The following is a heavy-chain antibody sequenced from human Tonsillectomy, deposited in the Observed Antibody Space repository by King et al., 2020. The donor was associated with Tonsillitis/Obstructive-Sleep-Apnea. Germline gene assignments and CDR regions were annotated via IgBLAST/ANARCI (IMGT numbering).Heavy chain of an antibody. J-gene: IGHJ4*02. CDR3: AHSIAYYAFLSGYYTFDY. D-gene: IGHD3-3*01. V-gene: IGHV2-5*02. CDR1: GFSLSTSGVG. Sequence: TLKESGPTLVKPTQTLTLTCTFSGFSLSTSGVGVGWIRQPPEKALEWLALIYWDDDKRYSPSLKSRLTITKDTSKNQVVLTMTNMDPVDTATYYCAHSIAYYAFLSGYYTFDYWGQGTLVTVSS. CDR2: IYWDDDK.